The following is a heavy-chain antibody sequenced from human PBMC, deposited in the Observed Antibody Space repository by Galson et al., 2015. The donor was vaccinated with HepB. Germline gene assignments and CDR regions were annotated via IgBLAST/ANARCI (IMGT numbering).Heavy chain of an antibody. J-gene: IGHJ4*02. D-gene: IGHD3-3*01. CDR3: AKAQTYYDFWSGYPFDH. Sequence: SLRLSCAASGFTFDDYAMHWVRQVPGKGLEWVSGISWNSGSIGYADSVKGRFTISRDNAKNSLYLQMNSLRAEDTALYYCAKAQTYYDFWSGYPFDHRGQGTLVPVSS. CDR1: GFTFDDYA. CDR2: ISWNSGSI. V-gene: IGHV3-9*01.